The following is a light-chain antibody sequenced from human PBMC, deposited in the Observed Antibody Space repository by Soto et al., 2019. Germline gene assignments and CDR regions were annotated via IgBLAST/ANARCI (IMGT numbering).Light chain of an antibody. CDR2: EAS. Sequence: IVVPQSXATMSLYTAEXXXXXXXASQSVSNYLDWYQQKXGQAPRLLIFEASXRANGIPDRISGSGSGTDFTLTISSLEPEDFTVYYCQQRCHGPRTFGQRTKVEIK. J-gene: IGKJ1*01. V-gene: IGKV3-11*01. CDR3: QQRCHGPRT. CDR1: QSVSNY.